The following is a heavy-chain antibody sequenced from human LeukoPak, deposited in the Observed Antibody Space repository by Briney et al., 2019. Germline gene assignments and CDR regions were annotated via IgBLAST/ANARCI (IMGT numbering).Heavy chain of an antibody. J-gene: IGHJ5*02. D-gene: IGHD1-1*01. CDR1: GYTFTSYG. V-gene: IGHV1-18*01. Sequence: ASVKVSCKASGYTFTSYGISWVRQAPGQGLEWMGWISAYNGNTNYAQKLQGRVTMTTDTSTSTAYMELRSLRSDDTAVYYCARDGIHAWNDLQNWFDPWGQGTLVTVSS. CDR3: ARDGIHAWNDLQNWFDP. CDR2: ISAYNGNT.